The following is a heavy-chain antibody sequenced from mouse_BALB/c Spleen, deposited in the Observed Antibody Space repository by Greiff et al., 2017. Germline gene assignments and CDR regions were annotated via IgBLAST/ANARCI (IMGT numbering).Heavy chain of an antibody. CDR2: ISYSGST. CDR1: GYSITSDYA. V-gene: IGHV3-2*02. CDR3: ARRSPYRYYFDY. Sequence: EVKLEESGPGLVKPSQSLSLTCTVTGYSITSDYAWTWIRQFPGNTLEWMGYISYSGSTSYNPSLKSRISITRDTSKNQFFLQLNSVTTEDTATYYCARRSPYRYYFDYWGQGTTLTVSS. J-gene: IGHJ2*01. D-gene: IGHD2-14*01.